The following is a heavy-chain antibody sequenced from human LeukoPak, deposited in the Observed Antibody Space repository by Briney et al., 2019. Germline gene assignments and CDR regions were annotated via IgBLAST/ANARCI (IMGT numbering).Heavy chain of an antibody. CDR3: ARDDRGYCSGGSCYSGSGMDV. D-gene: IGHD2-15*01. Sequence: PGGSLRLSCAASGFTFGSYAMHWVRQAPGKGLEWVAVISYDGSNKYYADSVKGRFTISRDNSKNTLYLQMNSLRAEDTAVYYCARDDRGYCSGGSCYSGSGMDVWGQGTTVTVSS. J-gene: IGHJ6*02. CDR1: GFTFGSYA. CDR2: ISYDGSNK. V-gene: IGHV3-30-3*01.